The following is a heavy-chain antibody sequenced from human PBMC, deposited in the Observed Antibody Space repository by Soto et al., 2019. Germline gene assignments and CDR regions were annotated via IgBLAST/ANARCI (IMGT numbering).Heavy chain of an antibody. D-gene: IGHD3-22*01. CDR1: GYAFTGYY. J-gene: IGHJ4*02. CDR3: ARDQNDSSANDY. V-gene: IGHV1-2*02. Sequence: ASVKVSCKASGYAFTGYYMHWVRQAPGQGLEWMGWINPNSGGTNYAQKFQGRVTMTRDTSISTAYMELSRLRSDDTAVYYCARDQNDSSANDYWGQGTRVTVSS. CDR2: INPNSGGT.